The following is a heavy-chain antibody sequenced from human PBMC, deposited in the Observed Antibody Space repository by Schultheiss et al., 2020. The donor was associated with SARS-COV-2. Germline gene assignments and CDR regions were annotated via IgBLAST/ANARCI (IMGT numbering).Heavy chain of an antibody. Sequence: SETLSLTCTVSGGSISSYYWSWIRQPPGKGLEWIGYIYYSGSTNYNPSLKSRVTISVDTSKNQVSLNLRSVTATDTAVYYCARDNSAAGTDYWGQGTLVTVSS. CDR2: IYYSGST. CDR3: ARDNSAAGTDY. J-gene: IGHJ4*02. V-gene: IGHV4-59*12. CDR1: GGSISSYY. D-gene: IGHD6-13*01.